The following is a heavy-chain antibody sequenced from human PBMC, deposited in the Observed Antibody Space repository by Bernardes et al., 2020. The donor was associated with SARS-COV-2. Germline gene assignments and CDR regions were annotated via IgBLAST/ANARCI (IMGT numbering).Heavy chain of an antibody. CDR2: VDPEDGAA. J-gene: IGHJ4*02. Sequence: ASVKVSCEVSGDTFTEMSIHWVRQTRENRLEWMGGVDPEDGAAFFAPRFEGRITVTADTSTATAYMELSSLTSEDTAVYYCSTDLTFYPSETSEHLGEGGASFWGQGTLVTVSS. V-gene: IGHV1-24*01. CDR1: GDTFTEMS. CDR3: STDLTFYPSETSEHLGEGGASF. D-gene: IGHD3-10*01.